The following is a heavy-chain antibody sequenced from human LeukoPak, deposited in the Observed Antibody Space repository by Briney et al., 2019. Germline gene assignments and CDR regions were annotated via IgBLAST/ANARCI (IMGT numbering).Heavy chain of an antibody. CDR2: IYYSGST. J-gene: IGHJ6*02. Sequence: SETLSLTCTVSGGSISSSSYYWGWIRQPPGKGLEWIGSIYYSGSTYYNPSLKSRVTISVDTSKNQFSLKLSSVTAADTAVYYCARGTYYGSGSYYYGMDVWGQGTTVTVSS. D-gene: IGHD3-10*01. V-gene: IGHV4-39*07. CDR3: ARGTYYGSGSYYYGMDV. CDR1: GGSISSSSYY.